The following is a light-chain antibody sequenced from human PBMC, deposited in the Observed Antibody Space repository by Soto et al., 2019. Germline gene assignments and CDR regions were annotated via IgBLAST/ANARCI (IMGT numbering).Light chain of an antibody. V-gene: IGKV3-15*01. CDR2: GAS. CDR1: QSVSSN. CDR3: QQYNNWPPCT. Sequence: EIVMTQSPATLSVSPGERATLSCRASQSVSSNLAWYQQKTGQAPRLLIYGASTRATGIPARFSGSGSGTEFTHTISSLQAEDFAVYYCQQYNNWPPCTLGQGTKLEIK. J-gene: IGKJ2*02.